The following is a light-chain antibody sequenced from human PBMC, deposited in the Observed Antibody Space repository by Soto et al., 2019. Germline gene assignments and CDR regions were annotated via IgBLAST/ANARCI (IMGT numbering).Light chain of an antibody. Sequence: QSALTQPASASGCPGQSITISCTGTSSDIGAYNFVSWYQQHPGKAPKLMLYDVNIRPSGVSNRFSGSKSGNTASLTISGLQAEDEADYYCTSWTTSTTMIFGGRTKLTVL. CDR2: DVN. V-gene: IGLV2-14*03. CDR3: TSWTTSTTMI. J-gene: IGLJ2*01. CDR1: SSDIGAYNF.